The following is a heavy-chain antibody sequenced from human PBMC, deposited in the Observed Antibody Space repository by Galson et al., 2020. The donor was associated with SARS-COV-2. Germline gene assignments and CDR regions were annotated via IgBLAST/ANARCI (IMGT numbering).Heavy chain of an antibody. Sequence: TLSLTCAASGTTISGGSYSWNWIRQPPGKGLAWIGYISHSGGTYYNPSLKSRVTISGDRSKNQFSLRLSSVTAADAAVYFCARLHYGEYAPEAFDIWGPGTRVTVAS. CDR1: GTTISGGSYS. V-gene: IGHV4-30-2*01. CDR2: ISHSGGT. CDR3: ARLHYGEYAPEAFDI. J-gene: IGHJ3*02. D-gene: IGHD4-17*01.